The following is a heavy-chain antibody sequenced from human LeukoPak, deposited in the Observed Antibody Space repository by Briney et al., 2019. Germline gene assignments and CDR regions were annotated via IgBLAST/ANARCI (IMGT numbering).Heavy chain of an antibody. V-gene: IGHV3-21*01. CDR1: GFTFSSYS. CDR2: ISSSSSYI. Sequence: GGSLRLSCAASGFTFSSYSMNWVRQAPGKGLEWVSSISSSSSYIYYADSVKGRFTISRDNAKNSLYLQMNSLRAEDTAVYYCARPTSITIFGAVSYYYYMDVWGKGTTVTVSS. D-gene: IGHD3-3*01. CDR3: ARPTSITIFGAVSYYYYMDV. J-gene: IGHJ6*03.